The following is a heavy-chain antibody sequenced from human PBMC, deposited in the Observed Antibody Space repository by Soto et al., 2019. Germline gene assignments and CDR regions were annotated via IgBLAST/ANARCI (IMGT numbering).Heavy chain of an antibody. CDR2: ISAYSGNT. D-gene: IGHD6-13*01. CDR1: GYTFTSYG. V-gene: IGHV1-18*01. J-gene: IGHJ4*02. CDR3: ARDLAAGMIDY. Sequence: QVQLVQSGAEVKKPGASVKVSCKASGYTFTSYGISWVRQAPGQGLEWMGWISAYSGNTHYAQKVQGRVTMTTDTSTSTADMEPRSLRSDDTAVYYCARDLAAGMIDYWGQGTLVTVSS.